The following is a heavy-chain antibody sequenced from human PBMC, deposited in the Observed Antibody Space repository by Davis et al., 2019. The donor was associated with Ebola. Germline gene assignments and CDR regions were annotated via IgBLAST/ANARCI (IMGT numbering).Heavy chain of an antibody. J-gene: IGHJ4*01. V-gene: IGHV1-2*06. CDR1: VYTFTSYA. CDR2: INPISGGT. CDR3: AMTTVTAVDGIFYFDN. Sequence: ASVTVSCQASVYTFTSYALNWLRQAPCQGLEWMGRINPISGGTNYAQKFQDRATLTSETSITTAYMELSRRRYDETAVYYCAMTTVTAVDGIFYFDNWGQGTLITVS. D-gene: IGHD4-17*01.